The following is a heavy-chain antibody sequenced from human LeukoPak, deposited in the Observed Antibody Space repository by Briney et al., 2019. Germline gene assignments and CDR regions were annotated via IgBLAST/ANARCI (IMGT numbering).Heavy chain of an antibody. CDR3: ARDSGRGGSHGTYYFDY. CDR2: IIPILGIA. CDR1: GGTFSSYT. Sequence: ASVKVSCKASGGTFSSYTISWVRQAPGQGLEWMGRIIPILGIANYAQKFQGRVTITADKSTSTAYMELSSLRSEDTAVYYCARDSGRGGSHGTYYFDYWGQGTLVTVSS. D-gene: IGHD1-26*01. J-gene: IGHJ4*02. V-gene: IGHV1-69*04.